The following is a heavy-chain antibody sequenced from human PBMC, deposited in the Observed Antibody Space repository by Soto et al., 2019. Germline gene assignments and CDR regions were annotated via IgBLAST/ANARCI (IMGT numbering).Heavy chain of an antibody. Sequence: PGGSLRLSCAASGFTFNNYWIHWVRQVPGKGLVWVSRISAGGGTTYYADSVKGRFTISRDNSKNTLYLQMNSLRADDTAVYYCAKAPTYDYYYYMDVWGKGTTVXVSS. V-gene: IGHV3-74*01. CDR2: ISAGGGTT. J-gene: IGHJ6*03. CDR3: AKAPTYDYYYYMDV. CDR1: GFTFNNYW.